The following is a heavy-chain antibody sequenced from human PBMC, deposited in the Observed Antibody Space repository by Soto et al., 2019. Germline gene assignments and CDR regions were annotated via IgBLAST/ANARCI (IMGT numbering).Heavy chain of an antibody. CDR2: ISGSGGST. CDR3: SKKGDFWSGYYMDYYYYGMDV. D-gene: IGHD3-3*01. J-gene: IGHJ6*02. V-gene: IGHV3-23*01. CDR1: GFTFSSYA. Sequence: GGSLRLSCAASGFTFSSYAMSWVRQAPGKGLEWVSAISGSGGSTYYADSVKGRFTISRDNSKNTLYLQMNSLRAEDTAVYYCSKKGDFWSGYYMDYYYYGMDVWGQGTTVTVS.